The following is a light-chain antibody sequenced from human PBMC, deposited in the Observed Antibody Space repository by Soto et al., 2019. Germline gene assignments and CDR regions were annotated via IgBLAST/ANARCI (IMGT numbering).Light chain of an antibody. CDR3: SSYTSSHTYA. CDR2: DVS. CDR1: SSDVGGYKY. J-gene: IGLJ1*01. Sequence: QSVLTQPASVSGSPGQSITISCTGTSSDVGGYKYVSWYQQHPGKAPKLMIYDVSNRPSGVSNRFSGSKSGNTASLTISGLQAEDEADYYCSSYTSSHTYAFGTGTKLTVL. V-gene: IGLV2-14*01.